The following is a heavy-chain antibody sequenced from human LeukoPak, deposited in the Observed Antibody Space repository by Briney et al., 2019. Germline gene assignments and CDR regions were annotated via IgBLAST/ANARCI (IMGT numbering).Heavy chain of an antibody. CDR3: ARPTSKLGSFDY. CDR1: GGSISNYY. J-gene: IGHJ4*02. D-gene: IGHD2/OR15-2a*01. Sequence: SETLSLTCTVSGGSISNYYWSWIRQPPGKELEWIGYIYYSGSTYYNPSLKSRITISVDTSKNQFSLKMRSVTAADTAVYYCARPTSKLGSFDYWGQGTLVTVSS. CDR2: IYYSGST. V-gene: IGHV4-59*08.